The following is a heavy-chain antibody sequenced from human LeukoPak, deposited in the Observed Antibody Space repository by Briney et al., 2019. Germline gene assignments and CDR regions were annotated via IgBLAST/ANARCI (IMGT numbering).Heavy chain of an antibody. CDR3: ATLAAAGTYRSDY. V-gene: IGHV3-23*01. Sequence: GGSLRLSCAASGFTFSSYAMSWVRQAPGKGLEWGSAISGSGGSTYYADSVKGRFTISRDNSKNTLYLQMNSLRAEDTAVYYCATLAAAGTYRSDYWGQGTLVTVSS. CDR1: GFTFSSYA. J-gene: IGHJ4*02. D-gene: IGHD6-13*01. CDR2: ISGSGGST.